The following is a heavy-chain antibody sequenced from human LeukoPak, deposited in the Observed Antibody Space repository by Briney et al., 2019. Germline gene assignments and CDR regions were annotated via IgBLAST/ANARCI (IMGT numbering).Heavy chain of an antibody. V-gene: IGHV1-18*01. Sequence: GASVKVSCKASGYTFTSYGISWVRQAPGQGLEWMGWISAYNGNTNYAQKLQGRVTMTTDTSTSTAYMELSSLRSEDTAVYYCARVWYDFWSGYYYYYYYGMDVWGQGTTVTASS. D-gene: IGHD3-3*01. CDR2: ISAYNGNT. CDR1: GYTFTSYG. CDR3: ARVWYDFWSGYYYYYYYGMDV. J-gene: IGHJ6*02.